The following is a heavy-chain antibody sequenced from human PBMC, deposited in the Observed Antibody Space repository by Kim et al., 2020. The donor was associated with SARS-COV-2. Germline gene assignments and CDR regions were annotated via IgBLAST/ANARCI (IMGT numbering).Heavy chain of an antibody. CDR2: IGITGGNT. CDR3: TKRTSGAWPFDY. Sequence: GGSLRLSCEASGFNFTSYAMTWVRQAPGKGLEWVASIGITGGNTYYADSVKGRFTISRDNSRDTLFLHMNSLRAEDTAVYYCTKRTSGAWPFDYWGQGTLVTFSS. J-gene: IGHJ4*02. V-gene: IGHV3-23*01. D-gene: IGHD2-2*01. CDR1: GFNFTSYA.